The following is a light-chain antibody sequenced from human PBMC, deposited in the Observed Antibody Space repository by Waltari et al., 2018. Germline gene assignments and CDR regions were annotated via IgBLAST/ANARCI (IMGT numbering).Light chain of an antibody. Sequence: SYVLTQPPSVSVAPGKTARITCGGNNIGSKSVHWYQQKPGQAPVLVIYYDSDRPSGMPERFSGSNSGNTATLTISRGEAGDEADYYCQVWDSSSDHLYVFGTGTKVTVL. CDR1: NIGSKS. J-gene: IGLJ1*01. CDR3: QVWDSSSDHLYV. CDR2: YDS. V-gene: IGLV3-21*04.